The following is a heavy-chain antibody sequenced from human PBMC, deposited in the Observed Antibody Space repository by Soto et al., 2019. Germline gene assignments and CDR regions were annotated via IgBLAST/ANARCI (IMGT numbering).Heavy chain of an antibody. V-gene: IGHV3-7*03. J-gene: IGHJ4*02. Sequence: GGSLRLSCAASGLTFGTAWMSWVRQAPGKGLEWVATISPDGGTTGHVDSVKGRFTVSRDNAKNSLYLQMNSLRVEDTAVYYCARDRGYSSFDYWGQGNPVTVSS. CDR3: ARDRGYSSFDY. CDR2: ISPDGGTT. D-gene: IGHD4-4*01. CDR1: GLTFGTAW.